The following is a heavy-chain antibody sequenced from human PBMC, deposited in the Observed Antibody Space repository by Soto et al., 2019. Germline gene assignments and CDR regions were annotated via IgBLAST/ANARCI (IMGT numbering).Heavy chain of an antibody. V-gene: IGHV1-3*01. CDR3: ARALSSSWYFRDLDP. D-gene: IGHD6-13*01. CDR2: INAGNGNT. Sequence: QVQLVQSGAEVKKPGASVKVSCKASGYTFTSYAMHWVRQAPGQRLEWMGWINAGNGNTKYSQKFQGRVTRTRDTSASTAYMELSSLISEDTAVYYWARALSSSWYFRDLDPWGQGTLVTVSS. J-gene: IGHJ5*02. CDR1: GYTFTSYA.